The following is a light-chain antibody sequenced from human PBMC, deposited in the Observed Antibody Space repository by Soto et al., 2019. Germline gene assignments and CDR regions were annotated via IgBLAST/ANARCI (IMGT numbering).Light chain of an antibody. CDR3: QQYYETPHT. V-gene: IGKV4-1*01. Sequence: DIVMTQSPDSLAVSLGVRATITCKSSRSVLYPSDKRNYLAWYQQKPGQPPKLLLYWASTRESGVPARFTGSGSGTDFTLTINGLQAEDVAIYFCQQYYETPHTFGQGTKLEL. CDR1: RSVLYPSDKRNY. CDR2: WAS. J-gene: IGKJ2*01.